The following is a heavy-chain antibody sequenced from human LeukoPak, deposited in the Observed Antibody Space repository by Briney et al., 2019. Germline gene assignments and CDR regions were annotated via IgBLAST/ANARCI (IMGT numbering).Heavy chain of an antibody. Sequence: ASVKVSCKASGYTFTSYAMNWVRQAPGQGLEWMGWINTNTGNPMYAQGFTGRFVFSLDTSVSTAYLQISSLKAEDTAVYYCARDHPDTTGTSSFDYWGQGTLVTVSS. CDR1: GYTFTSYA. D-gene: IGHD1-1*01. CDR2: INTNTGNP. J-gene: IGHJ4*02. CDR3: ARDHPDTTGTSSFDY. V-gene: IGHV7-4-1*02.